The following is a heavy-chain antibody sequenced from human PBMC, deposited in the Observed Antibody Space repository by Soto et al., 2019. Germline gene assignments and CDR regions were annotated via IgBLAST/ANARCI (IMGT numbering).Heavy chain of an antibody. D-gene: IGHD1-26*01. V-gene: IGHV1-24*01. Sequence: QVQLVQSGAEVKKPGASVKVSCKVSGYTLTELSMHWVRQAPGKGLEWMGGFDPEDGDTIYAQKVKGRVAMTEDTSTDTADMELSSLSSEDTAVYYCAREGVGATGLDYWGQGTLVTLSS. J-gene: IGHJ4*02. CDR2: FDPEDGDT. CDR3: AREGVGATGLDY. CDR1: GYTLTELS.